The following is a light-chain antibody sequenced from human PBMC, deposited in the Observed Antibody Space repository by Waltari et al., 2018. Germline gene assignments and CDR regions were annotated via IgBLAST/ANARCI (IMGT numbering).Light chain of an antibody. CDR3: AAWDDSLRAWV. CDR1: NSNLGRNY. CDR2: RNT. J-gene: IGLJ3*02. Sequence: QSVLIQPPSASETPGQRVTISCSGSNSNLGRNYVCWYQHPPGTAPELLIYRNTQRPSGVPDRFSGSKSDTSASLAISGLRSEDEADYYCAAWDDSLRAWVFGGGTKLTVL. V-gene: IGLV1-47*01.